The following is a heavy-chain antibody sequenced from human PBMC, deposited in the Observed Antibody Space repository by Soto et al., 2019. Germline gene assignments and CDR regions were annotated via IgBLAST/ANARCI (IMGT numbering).Heavy chain of an antibody. CDR1: GFTFSNAW. V-gene: IGHV3-15*07. Sequence: GGSLRLSCAASGFTFSNAWMNWVRQAPGKGLEWVGRIKSKTDGGTTDYAAPVKGRFTISRDDSKNTLYLQMNSLKTEDTAVYYCTTVGIVVVPAAFSSGSDYYYYGMDVWGQGTTVTVSS. J-gene: IGHJ6*02. CDR2: IKSKTDGGTT. CDR3: TTVGIVVVPAAFSSGSDYYYYGMDV. D-gene: IGHD2-2*03.